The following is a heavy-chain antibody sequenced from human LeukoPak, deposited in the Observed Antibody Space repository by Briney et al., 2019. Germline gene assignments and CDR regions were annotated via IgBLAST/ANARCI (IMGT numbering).Heavy chain of an antibody. D-gene: IGHD1-7*01. J-gene: IGHJ3*02. Sequence: ASVKVSCKASGYTCTGYYMHWVRQAPGQGLEWMGWINPNSGGTNYAQKFQGRVTMTRDTSISTAYMELSRLRSDDTAVYYCARGPVELGDAFDIWGQGTMVTVSS. CDR2: INPNSGGT. CDR3: ARGPVELGDAFDI. V-gene: IGHV1-2*02. CDR1: GYTCTGYY.